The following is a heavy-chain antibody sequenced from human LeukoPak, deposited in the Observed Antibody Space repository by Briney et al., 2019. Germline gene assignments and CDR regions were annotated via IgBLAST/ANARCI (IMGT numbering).Heavy chain of an antibody. CDR3: ARDRIRDY. CDR2: ISSSGKPI. Sequence: PGGSLRLSCAASGFTFSTYEMNWVRQPPGKGLEWVSYISSSGKPIYYADSVKGRFIISRDNAKNAQHLEMNRRRAEDTAVYCCARDRIRDYWGEGTVDSVPS. J-gene: IGHJ4*02. V-gene: IGHV3-48*03. CDR1: GFTFSTYE.